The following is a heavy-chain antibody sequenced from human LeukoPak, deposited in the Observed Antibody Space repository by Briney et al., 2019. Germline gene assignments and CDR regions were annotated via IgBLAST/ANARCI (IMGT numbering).Heavy chain of an antibody. CDR1: GYIFANYW. Sequence: GESLQISCKGSGYIFANYWIGWVRQVPGKGLEWMGIIYPGDSDMRYSPSFQGQVTISADKSISTAYLQWSSLKASDTAMYYCATLAVAGIYFDYWGQGTLVTVSS. CDR3: ATLAVAGIYFDY. J-gene: IGHJ4*02. CDR2: IYPGDSDM. V-gene: IGHV5-51*01. D-gene: IGHD6-19*01.